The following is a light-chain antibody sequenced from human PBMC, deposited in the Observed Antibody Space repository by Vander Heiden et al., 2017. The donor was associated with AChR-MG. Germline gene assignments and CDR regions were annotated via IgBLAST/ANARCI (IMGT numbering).Light chain of an antibody. V-gene: IGKV3-20*01. CDR2: DAS. CDR1: QSVDRNY. J-gene: IGKJ4*01. Sequence: EIVLTQSPGTLSLSPGERATLSCRASQSVDRNYLAWYRQKPGQAPRLLMYDASSRAAGIPDRFSGSGSGTDFTLTISRLEPEDFALYYCQQYATSPLTFGGGTKVEIK. CDR3: QQYATSPLT.